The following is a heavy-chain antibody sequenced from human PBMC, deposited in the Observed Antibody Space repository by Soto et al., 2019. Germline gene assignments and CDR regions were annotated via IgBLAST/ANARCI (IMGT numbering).Heavy chain of an antibody. D-gene: IGHD2-15*01. J-gene: IGHJ3*02. CDR1: GYTFTGYY. V-gene: IGHV1-2*02. CDR2: INPNSGVT. CDR3: ARETVMLVAATGHDAFDI. Sequence: ASVKVSCKASGYTFTGYYMHWVRQAPGQGPECLGWINPNSGVTNYAQKFQGRVTMISDTSISTAYMELSRLRSDDTAVYYCARETVMLVAATGHDAFDIWGQGTMVTVSS.